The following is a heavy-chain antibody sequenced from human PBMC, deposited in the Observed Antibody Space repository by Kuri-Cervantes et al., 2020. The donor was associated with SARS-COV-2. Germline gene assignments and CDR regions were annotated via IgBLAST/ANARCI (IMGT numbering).Heavy chain of an antibody. J-gene: IGHJ4*02. V-gene: IGHV4-38-2*01. CDR3: ARHRGNHVRFLEWLSPYFDY. D-gene: IGHD3-3*01. CDR1: GYSISSGYY. CDR2: IYHSGST. Sequence: GSLRLSCAVSGYSISSGYYWGWIRQPPGKGLEWIGSIYHSGSTYYNPSLMSRVTISVDTSKNQLSLKLSSVTAADTAVYYCARHRGNHVRFLEWLSPYFDYWGQGTLVTVSS.